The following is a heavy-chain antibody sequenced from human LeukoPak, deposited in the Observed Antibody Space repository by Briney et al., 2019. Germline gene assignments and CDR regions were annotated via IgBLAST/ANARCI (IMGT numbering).Heavy chain of an antibody. CDR3: AKVCSGGSFYSFDY. CDR1: GFTFSSYA. V-gene: IGHV3-23*01. Sequence: GGSLRLSCAASGFTFSSYAMSWVRQAPGNGLEWVSAISGSGGSTYYADSVKGRFTISRDNSKNTLYLQMNSLRAEDTAVYYCAKVCSGGSFYSFDYWGQGTLVTVSS. D-gene: IGHD2-15*01. CDR2: ISGSGGST. J-gene: IGHJ4*02.